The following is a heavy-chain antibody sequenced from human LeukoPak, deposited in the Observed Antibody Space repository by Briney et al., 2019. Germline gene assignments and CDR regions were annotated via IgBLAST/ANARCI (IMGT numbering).Heavy chain of an antibody. Sequence: PGGSLRLSCAASGFTFSSYSMNWVRQAPGKGLEWVSSISSSNSYIYYADSVKGRFTISRDNAKNSLYLQMNSLRAEDTAVYYCARDLYYYGMDVWGQGTTVTVSS. V-gene: IGHV3-21*01. CDR1: GFTFSSYS. J-gene: IGHJ6*02. CDR3: ARDLYYYGMDV. CDR2: ISSSNSYI.